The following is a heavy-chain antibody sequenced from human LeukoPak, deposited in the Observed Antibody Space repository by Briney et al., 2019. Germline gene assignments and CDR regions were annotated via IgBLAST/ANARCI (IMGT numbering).Heavy chain of an antibody. CDR2: IYYSGTT. D-gene: IGHD6-19*01. CDR1: GGSIYNADFY. CDR3: ASLLAVAANYFDY. V-gene: IGHV4-30-4*08. Sequence: SETLSLTCTVPGGSIYNADFYWSWIRQSPGKGLQWIGYIYYSGTTFYSPSLKSRVSMSVDTSKNQFSLKLSSVTAADTAVYYCASLLAVAANYFDYWGQGTLVTVSS. J-gene: IGHJ4*02.